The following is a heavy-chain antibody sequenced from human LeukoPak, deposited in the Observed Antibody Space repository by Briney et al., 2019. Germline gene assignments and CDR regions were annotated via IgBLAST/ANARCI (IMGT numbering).Heavy chain of an antibody. V-gene: IGHV3-7*01. J-gene: IGHJ4*02. CDR3: ARVSGYGSGLRHFDY. Sequence: GGSLRLSCAASGFTFSSYWMSWVRQAPGKGLEWVANIKQDGSEKYYVDSVKGRFTISRDNAKNSLYLQMNSLRAEDTAVYYCARVSGYGSGLRHFDYWGQGTLVTVSS. D-gene: IGHD5-18*01. CDR2: IKQDGSEK. CDR1: GFTFSSYW.